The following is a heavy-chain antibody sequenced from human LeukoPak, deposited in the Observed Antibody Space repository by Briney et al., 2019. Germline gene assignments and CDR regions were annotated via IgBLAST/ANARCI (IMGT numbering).Heavy chain of an antibody. CDR1: GYSISSGYY. V-gene: IGHV4-38-2*02. CDR2: IYHSGST. J-gene: IGHJ4*02. CDR3: ARDEGYGVVRDLDY. D-gene: IGHD3-3*01. Sequence: PSETLSLTCTVSGYSISSGYYWGWIRPPPGKGLEWVGIIYHSGSTYYNPSLKSRVTISGDTSKNQFSLKLRSVTAADTAVYYCARDEGYGVVRDLDYWGQGTLVTVSS.